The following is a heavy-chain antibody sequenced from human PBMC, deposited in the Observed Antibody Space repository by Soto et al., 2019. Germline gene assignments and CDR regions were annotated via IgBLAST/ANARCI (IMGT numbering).Heavy chain of an antibody. CDR3: ARRGSYGSKDNYYYYYMDV. CDR2: IYYSGST. D-gene: IGHD5-18*01. J-gene: IGHJ6*03. CDR1: GGSISSYY. Sequence: SETLSLTCTVSGGSISSYYWSWIRQPPGKGLEWIGYIYYSGSTNYNPSLKSRVTISVDTSKNQFSLKLSSVTAADTAVYYCARRGSYGSKDNYYYYYMDVWGKGTTVTVSS. V-gene: IGHV4-59*01.